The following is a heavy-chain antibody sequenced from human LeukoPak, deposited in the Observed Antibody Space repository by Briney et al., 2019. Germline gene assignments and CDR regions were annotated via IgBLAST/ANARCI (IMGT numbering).Heavy chain of an antibody. CDR3: ASMGSYGQPLFDY. V-gene: IGHV3-48*01. CDR2: ISSSSSTI. D-gene: IGHD5-18*01. CDR1: GFTFSSYS. Sequence: PGRSLRLSCAASGFTFSSYSMNWVRQAPGKGLEWVSYISSSSSTIYYADSVKGRFTISRDNAKNSLYLQMNSLRAEDTAVYYCASMGSYGQPLFDYWGQGTLVTVSS. J-gene: IGHJ4*02.